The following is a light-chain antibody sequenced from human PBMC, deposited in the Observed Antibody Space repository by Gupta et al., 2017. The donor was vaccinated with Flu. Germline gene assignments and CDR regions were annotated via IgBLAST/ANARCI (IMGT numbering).Light chain of an antibody. Sequence: QSVVTQPPSVSGAPGPRVTISCTGSSSNIGAGYDVHWYRQLPGTAPKLLMHGDTNRPSGVPDRFFGSKSGSSASLAITGLQAEDEADYYCQSYDSSLSAVVFGGGTKLTVL. V-gene: IGLV1-40*01. CDR2: GDT. CDR3: QSYDSSLSAVV. J-gene: IGLJ2*01. CDR1: SSNIGAGYD.